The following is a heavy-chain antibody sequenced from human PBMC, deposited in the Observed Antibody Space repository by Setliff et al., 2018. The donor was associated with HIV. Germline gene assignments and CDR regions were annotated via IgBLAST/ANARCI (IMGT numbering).Heavy chain of an antibody. D-gene: IGHD1-1*01. CDR3: ARDRTGAHDAFDI. CDR1: GFTSSSYG. V-gene: IGHV3-33*01. CDR2: IWYDGSNK. J-gene: IGHJ3*02. Sequence: GGSLRLSCAASGFTSSSYGMHWARQAPGKGLEWVTVIWYDGSNKYYADSVKGRFTISRDNSKNTLYLQMNSLRAEDTAVYYCARDRTGAHDAFDIWGQGTMVTVSS.